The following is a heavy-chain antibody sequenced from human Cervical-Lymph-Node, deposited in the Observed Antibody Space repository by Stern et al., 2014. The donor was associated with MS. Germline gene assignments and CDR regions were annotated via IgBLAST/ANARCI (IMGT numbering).Heavy chain of an antibody. CDR2: IYPSDYDT. CDR1: GYSFTNYW. Sequence: QLVQSGAEVKKPGESLKISCKTAGYSFTNYWIGWVRQMPGKGLEWMGIIYPSDYDTRYSPSFQGQFIISADKSIGTAYLQWRSLKASDSGIYYCARGAPPENWGQGTLVTVSS. CDR3: ARGAPPEN. J-gene: IGHJ4*02. D-gene: IGHD1-26*01. V-gene: IGHV5-51*03.